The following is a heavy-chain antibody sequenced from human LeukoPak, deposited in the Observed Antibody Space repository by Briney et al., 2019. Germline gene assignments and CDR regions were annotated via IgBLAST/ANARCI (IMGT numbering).Heavy chain of an antibody. Sequence: SETLSLTCAVYGGSFSGYYWSWIRQPPGKGLEWIGEINHSGSTNYNPSLKSRVTISVDTSKNQFSPKLSSVTAADTAVYYCARGRAYYDFWSGPYFDYWGQGTLVTVSP. CDR2: INHSGST. CDR3: ARGRAYYDFWSGPYFDY. V-gene: IGHV4-34*01. J-gene: IGHJ4*02. D-gene: IGHD3-3*01. CDR1: GGSFSGYY.